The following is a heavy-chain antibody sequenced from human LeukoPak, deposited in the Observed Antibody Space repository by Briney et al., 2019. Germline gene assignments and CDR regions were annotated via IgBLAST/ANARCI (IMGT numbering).Heavy chain of an antibody. V-gene: IGHV3-64D*09. CDR1: GFTFSSYA. CDR3: VKGGYSSSWFIDY. Sequence: GGSLRLSCSASGFTFSSYAMHWVRQAPGKGLEYVSAISSNGGSTYYADSVKGRFTISRDNSKNTPYLQMSSLRAEDTAVYYCVKGGYSSSWFIDYWGQGTLVTVSS. J-gene: IGHJ4*02. D-gene: IGHD6-13*01. CDR2: ISSNGGST.